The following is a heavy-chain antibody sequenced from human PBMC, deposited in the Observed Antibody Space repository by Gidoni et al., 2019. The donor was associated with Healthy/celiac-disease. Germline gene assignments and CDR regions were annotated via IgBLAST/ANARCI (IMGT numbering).Heavy chain of an antibody. D-gene: IGHD3-3*01. V-gene: IGHV5-51*01. CDR1: GYSFTSYW. J-gene: IGHJ3*02. CDR3: ARPGRAGGVVMNRLPDAFDI. CDR2: IYPGDSDT. Sequence: EVQLVQSGAEVKKPGESLKISCQGSGYSFTSYWIGWVRQMPGKGLEWMGIIYPGDSDTRYSPSFQGQVTISADKSISTAYLQWSSLKASDTAMYYCARPGRAGGVVMNRLPDAFDIWGQGTMVTVSS.